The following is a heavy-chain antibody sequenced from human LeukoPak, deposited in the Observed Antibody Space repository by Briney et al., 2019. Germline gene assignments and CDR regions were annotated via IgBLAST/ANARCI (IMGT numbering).Heavy chain of an antibody. Sequence: SETLSLTCTVSGGSISSSSYYWGWIRQPPGKGLDWIGSFYYSGSTYYNPSLKSRVTISVYTSKNQFSLKLSSVTAADTAVYYCARRSLNYYYMDVWGKGTTVTVSS. CDR3: ARRSLNYYYMDV. CDR2: FYYSGST. V-gene: IGHV4-39*01. CDR1: GGSISSSSYY. J-gene: IGHJ6*03.